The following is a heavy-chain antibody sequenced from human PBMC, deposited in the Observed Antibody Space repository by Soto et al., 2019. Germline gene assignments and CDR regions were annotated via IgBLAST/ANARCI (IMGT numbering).Heavy chain of an antibody. V-gene: IGHV3-33*01. D-gene: IGHD3-16*01. CDR2: IWYGGSNK. Sequence: GGSLRLSCAASGFTFSSYGMHWVRQAPGKGLEWVAVIWYGGSNKYYADSVKGRFTISRDNSKNTLYLQMNSLRAEDTAVYYCARELVDVRKYSYYGMDVWGQGTTVTVSS. CDR1: GFTFSSYG. CDR3: ARELVDVRKYSYYGMDV. J-gene: IGHJ6*02.